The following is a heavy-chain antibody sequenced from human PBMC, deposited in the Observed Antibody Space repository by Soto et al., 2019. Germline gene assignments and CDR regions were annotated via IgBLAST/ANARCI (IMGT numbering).Heavy chain of an antibody. CDR2: MYNTGRT. V-gene: IGHV4-59*01. D-gene: IGHD2-21*02. Sequence: QVQLQESGPGLVKPSATLSLTCTVSGGSISRYYWSWIRQPTGKGWEWIGYMYNTGRTVYNPSFKSRVTISVDTSKNQFYLQLDSVTAADTAVYYCERDLWGYCGTDCYPLDVWGQGITVTVCS. CDR3: ERDLWGYCGTDCYPLDV. CDR1: GGSISRYY. J-gene: IGHJ6*02.